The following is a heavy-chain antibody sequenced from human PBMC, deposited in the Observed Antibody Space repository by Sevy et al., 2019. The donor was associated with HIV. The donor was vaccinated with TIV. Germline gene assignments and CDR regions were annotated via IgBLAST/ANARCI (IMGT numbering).Heavy chain of an antibody. CDR1: GYTFTDYY. CDR2: INPKSGGT. J-gene: IGHJ4*02. D-gene: IGHD2-2*01. Sequence: ASVKVSCKASGYTFTDYYMHWVRQAPGQGLEWMGRINPKSGGTNYAQTFQGRVTMNRDTSISTAYMKLSRLISDDTAVYYGARYCSSTSCYAPPFDYWGQGTLVTVSS. CDR3: ARYCSSTSCYAPPFDY. V-gene: IGHV1-2*06.